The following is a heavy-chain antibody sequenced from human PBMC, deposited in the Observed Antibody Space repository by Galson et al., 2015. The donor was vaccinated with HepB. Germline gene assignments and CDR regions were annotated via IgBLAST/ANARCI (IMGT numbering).Heavy chain of an antibody. Sequence: SVKVSCKASGSTFTSYAISWVRQAPGQGLEWMGRIIPILGIANYAQKFQGRVTITADKSTSTAYMELSSLRSEDTAVYYCARESLGLKTGDAFDYWGQGTLLTVSS. CDR2: IIPILGIA. D-gene: IGHD7-27*01. J-gene: IGHJ4*02. CDR1: GSTFTSYA. V-gene: IGHV1-69*04. CDR3: ARESLGLKTGDAFDY.